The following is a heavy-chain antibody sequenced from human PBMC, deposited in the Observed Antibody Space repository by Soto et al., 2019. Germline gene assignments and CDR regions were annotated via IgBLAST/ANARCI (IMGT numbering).Heavy chain of an antibody. CDR1: GGSISSYY. V-gene: IGHV4-59*08. Sequence: PSDTLSLTCTVSGGSISSYYWCWIRQPPGKGLEWIGYIYYSGSTNYNPSLKSRVTISVDTSKNQFSLKLSSVTAADTAVYYCARHTPEEYSYGIDNLFDPCGQGSLVTVS. J-gene: IGHJ5*02. D-gene: IGHD5-18*01. CDR2: IYYSGST. CDR3: ARHTPEEYSYGIDNLFDP.